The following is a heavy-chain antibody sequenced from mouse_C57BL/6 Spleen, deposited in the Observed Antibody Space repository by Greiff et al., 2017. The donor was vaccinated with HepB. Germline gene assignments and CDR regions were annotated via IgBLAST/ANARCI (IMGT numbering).Heavy chain of an antibody. CDR1: GYTFTSYW. Sequence: QVQLQQPGAELVMPGASVKLSCKASGYTFTSYWMHWVKQRPGQGLEWIGEIDPSDSYTNYNQKFKGKSTLTVDKSSSTAYMQLSSLTSEDSAVYYCARPSPYYYGSSSWYFDVWGTGTTVTVSS. J-gene: IGHJ1*03. D-gene: IGHD1-1*01. CDR2: IDPSDSYT. CDR3: ARPSPYYYGSSSWYFDV. V-gene: IGHV1-69*01.